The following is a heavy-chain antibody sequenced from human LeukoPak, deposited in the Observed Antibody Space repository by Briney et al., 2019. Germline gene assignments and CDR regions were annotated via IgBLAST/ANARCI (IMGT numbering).Heavy chain of an antibody. D-gene: IGHD3-3*01. J-gene: IGHJ3*02. CDR3: ARGGGASDI. CDR1: GDSVSSNTTG. CDR2: TYYRSKWYS. V-gene: IGHV6-1*01. Sequence: SQTLSLTCAISGDSVSSNTTGWNWIRQSPSRGLEWLGRTYYRSKWYSDYAVSVKSRITINPDTSKNQFSLQLNSVTPEDTAVYYCARGGGASDIWDQGTVVTVSS.